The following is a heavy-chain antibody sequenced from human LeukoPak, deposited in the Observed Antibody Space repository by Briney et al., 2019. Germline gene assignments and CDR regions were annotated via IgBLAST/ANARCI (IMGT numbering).Heavy chain of an antibody. CDR3: ARDSGWYSGPYYFDY. V-gene: IGHV3-21*01. CDR1: GFTFSSST. Sequence: GGSLRLSCAASGFTFSSSTMNWVRQAPGKGLEWVSSISTSSDSIYYADSVKGRFTISRDNAKNSLYLQMNSLRAEDTAVYYCARDSGWYSGPYYFDYWGQGTLVTASS. D-gene: IGHD6-19*01. J-gene: IGHJ4*02. CDR2: ISTSSDSI.